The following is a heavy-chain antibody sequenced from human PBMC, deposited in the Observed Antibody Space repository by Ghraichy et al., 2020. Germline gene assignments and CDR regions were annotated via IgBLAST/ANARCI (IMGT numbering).Heavy chain of an antibody. V-gene: IGHV1-46*01. Sequence: ASVKVSCKASGYTFTSYYMHWVRQAPGQGLEWMGIINPSGGSTSYAQKFQGRVTMTRATSTSTVYMELSSLRSEDTAVYYCARGRGGQQLGYYYYMDVWGKGTTVTVSS. D-gene: IGHD6-13*01. CDR2: INPSGGST. J-gene: IGHJ6*03. CDR1: GYTFTSYY. CDR3: ARGRGGQQLGYYYYMDV.